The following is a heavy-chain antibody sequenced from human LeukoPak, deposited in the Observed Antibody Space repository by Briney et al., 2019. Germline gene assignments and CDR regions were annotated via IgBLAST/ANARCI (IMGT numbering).Heavy chain of an antibody. CDR2: IYYSGST. J-gene: IGHJ3*02. V-gene: IGHV4-59*01. CDR3: ARENDPFVAVAANDAFDI. D-gene: IGHD6-19*01. Sequence: SETLSLTCTVSGGSISSYYWSWIRQPPGKGLEWIGYIYYSGSTNYNPSLKSRVTISVDTSKNQFSLKLSSVTAADTAVYYCARENDPFVAVAANDAFDIWGQGTMVTVSS. CDR1: GGSISSYY.